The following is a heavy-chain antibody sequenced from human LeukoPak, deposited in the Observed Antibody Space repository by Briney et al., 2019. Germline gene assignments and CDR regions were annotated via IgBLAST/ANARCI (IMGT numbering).Heavy chain of an antibody. Sequence: GESLKISCKVSGYSFINYWIGWVSQMPGIGLEWMGIIYPGDSDTRYSPSFQGQVTISADKSISTAYLQWTSLKASDTAMYYCARRTGELRPIDHWGQGTLVTVSS. D-gene: IGHD7-27*01. CDR2: IYPGDSDT. V-gene: IGHV5-51*01. J-gene: IGHJ4*02. CDR1: GYSFINYW. CDR3: ARRTGELRPIDH.